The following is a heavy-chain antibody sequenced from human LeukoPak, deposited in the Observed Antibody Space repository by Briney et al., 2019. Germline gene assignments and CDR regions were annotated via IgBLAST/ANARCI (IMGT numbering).Heavy chain of an antibody. CDR1: GGSISSYY. Sequence: SETLSLTCTVSGGSISSYYWSWIRQPPGKGREWIGYIYYSGSTNYNPSLKSRVTISVDTSKNQFSLKLSSVTAADTAVYYCARVKRTGTLYYYYGMDVWGQGTTVTVS. V-gene: IGHV4-59*01. D-gene: IGHD3/OR15-3a*01. J-gene: IGHJ6*02. CDR2: IYYSGST. CDR3: ARVKRTGTLYYYYGMDV.